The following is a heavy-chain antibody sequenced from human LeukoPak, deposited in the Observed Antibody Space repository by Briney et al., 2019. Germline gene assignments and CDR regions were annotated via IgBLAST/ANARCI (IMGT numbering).Heavy chain of an antibody. CDR2: LYPGDSDS. Sequence: GESLKISCKAYGYSFFSNYWIAWVRQMPGKGLEWMGILYPGDSDSRYSPSFQGQVTISADRSISTAYLHWSSLKASDTAMYYCARRVPTSSVCDYWGQGTLVTVSS. V-gene: IGHV5-51*01. J-gene: IGHJ4*02. CDR3: ARRVPTSSVCDY. CDR1: GYSFFSNYW. D-gene: IGHD5-12*01.